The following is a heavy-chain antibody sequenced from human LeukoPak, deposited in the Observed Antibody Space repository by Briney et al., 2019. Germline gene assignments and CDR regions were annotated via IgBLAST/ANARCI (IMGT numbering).Heavy chain of an antibody. Sequence: SGGSLRLSCAASGFTFSCYSMNWVRQAPGKALEWVAYISSSSSNIYYADSVKGRFTISRDNDKNSLYLQMNSLRDEDTAVYYCARDCTMIVVVTDDAFDIWGQETMVTVSS. V-gene: IGHV3-48*02. CDR1: GFTFSCYS. CDR3: ARDCTMIVVVTDDAFDI. D-gene: IGHD3-22*01. J-gene: IGHJ3*02. CDR2: ISSSSSNI.